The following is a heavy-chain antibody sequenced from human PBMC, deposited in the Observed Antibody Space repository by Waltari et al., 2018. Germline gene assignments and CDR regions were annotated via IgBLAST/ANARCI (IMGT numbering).Heavy chain of an antibody. CDR1: GFTFTSSA. D-gene: IGHD1-26*01. J-gene: IGHJ3*02. CDR3: AAAIGSFDAFDI. Sequence: QMQLVQSGPEVKKPGTSVKFSCKASGFTFTSSAMQWVRQARGQRLEWIGWVGGGSGNTNYAQKCQERVTITRDMSTSTAYMELSSLRSEDTAVYYCAAAIGSFDAFDIWGQGTMVTVSS. V-gene: IGHV1-58*02. CDR2: VGGGSGNT.